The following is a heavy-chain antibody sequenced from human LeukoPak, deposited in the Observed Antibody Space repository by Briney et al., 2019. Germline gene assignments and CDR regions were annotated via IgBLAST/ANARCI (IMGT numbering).Heavy chain of an antibody. V-gene: IGHV1-46*01. J-gene: IGHJ5*02. CDR3: ARARGYQLLKYNWFDP. D-gene: IGHD2-2*01. CDR1: GYAFTSYF. Sequence: ASVKVSCKTSGYAFTSYFIHWVRQAPGQGLEWMGIINPSGGSTSNARKFQGRVNMTRDTSISTAYMEMSRLRSDDTAVYYCARARGYQLLKYNWFDPWGQGTLVTVSS. CDR2: INPSGGST.